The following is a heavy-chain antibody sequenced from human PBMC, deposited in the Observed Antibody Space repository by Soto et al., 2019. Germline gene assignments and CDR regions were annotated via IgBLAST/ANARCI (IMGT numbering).Heavy chain of an antibody. CDR2: INANNGNT. V-gene: IGHV1-18*01. Sequence: ASVKVSCKASGYTFTSYGISWVRQAPGQGLEWIGIINANNGNTNYAQKLQGRVTMTTDTSTSTVYMDLSSLRSDDTAVYYCARDLAAADYWGQGTLVTVSS. CDR1: GYTFTSYG. D-gene: IGHD6-13*01. CDR3: ARDLAAADY. J-gene: IGHJ4*02.